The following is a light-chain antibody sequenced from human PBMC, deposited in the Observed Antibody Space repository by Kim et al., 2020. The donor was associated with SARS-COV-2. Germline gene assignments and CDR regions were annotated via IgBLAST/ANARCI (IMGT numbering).Light chain of an antibody. J-gene: IGKJ4*01. V-gene: IGKV3-11*01. Sequence: SLSPGERATLSCRASQSVSSYLAWYQQKPGQAPRLLIYDASNRATGIPARFSGSGSGTDFTLTISSLEPEDFAVYYCQQRSNWLIFGGGTKVDIK. CDR3: QQRSNWLI. CDR1: QSVSSY. CDR2: DAS.